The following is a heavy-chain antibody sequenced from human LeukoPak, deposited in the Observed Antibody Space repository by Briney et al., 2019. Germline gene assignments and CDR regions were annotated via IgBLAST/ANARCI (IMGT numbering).Heavy chain of an antibody. CDR3: ARVGSVYYEVDY. Sequence: GGSLRLSCAASGFTVSTNSLTWVRQAPGKGLEWVSILYSGGTTFYADSVKGRFTISRDNSNNTLYLQMNSLRAEDTALYYCARVGSVYYEVDYWGQGTLVTVSS. V-gene: IGHV3-53*01. CDR1: GFTVSTNS. D-gene: IGHD5/OR15-5a*01. J-gene: IGHJ4*02. CDR2: LYSGGTT.